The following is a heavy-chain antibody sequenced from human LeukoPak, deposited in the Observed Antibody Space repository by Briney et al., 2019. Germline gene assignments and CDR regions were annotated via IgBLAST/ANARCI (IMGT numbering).Heavy chain of an antibody. D-gene: IGHD3-16*01. Sequence: QTGGSLRLSCAASGFSFSNYWIHWVRQAPGKGLVWVSRINGDGSSTTYADSVKGRFTVSRDNAKNTLFLQMSSLRSEDTAVYYCAREHVLAEFFDYWGQGTLVTVSS. CDR1: GFSFSNYW. V-gene: IGHV3-74*01. J-gene: IGHJ4*02. CDR3: AREHVLAEFFDY. CDR2: INGDGSST.